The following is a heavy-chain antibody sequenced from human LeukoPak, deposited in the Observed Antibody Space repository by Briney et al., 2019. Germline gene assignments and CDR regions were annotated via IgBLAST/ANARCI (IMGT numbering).Heavy chain of an antibody. D-gene: IGHD3-3*01. CDR2: IYYSGST. J-gene: IGHJ4*02. CDR1: GGSIGTSTYY. CDR3: ASVDFWSASHLDY. Sequence: PSETLSLTCTVSGGSIGTSTYYWGWIRQPPGKGLEWIGRIYYSGSTSYNPSLKSPVTISLDTSKNQFSLKLSSVTAADTAVYYCASVDFWSASHLDYWGQGALATVSS. V-gene: IGHV4-39*01.